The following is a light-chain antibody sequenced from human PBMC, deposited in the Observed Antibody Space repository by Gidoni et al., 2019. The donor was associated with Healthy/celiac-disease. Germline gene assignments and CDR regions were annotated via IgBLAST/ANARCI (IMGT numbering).Light chain of an antibody. Sequence: QSVLTQPHSVSGAPGQRVTISCTGRSSNIGAGYDVHWYQQLPVTAPKLLIYGNSNRPSGVPYRFSGSKSGTSASLAITGLQAEDEADYYCQSYDSSLSGSVFGGGTKLTVL. J-gene: IGLJ2*01. CDR2: GNS. CDR1: SSNIGAGYD. V-gene: IGLV1-40*01. CDR3: QSYDSSLSGSV.